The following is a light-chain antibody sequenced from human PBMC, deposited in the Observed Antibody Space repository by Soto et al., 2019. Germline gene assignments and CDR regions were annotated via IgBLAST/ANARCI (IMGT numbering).Light chain of an antibody. CDR3: CSYAGRYIYV. J-gene: IGLJ1*01. CDR2: DVN. CDR1: NTDIGTYSY. V-gene: IGLV2-11*01. Sequence: QCLLTPPRSLSVSPGQSVTISCTGTNTDIGTYSYVSWYQQHPGKAPKLMIYDVNKRPSGVPDRFSGSKSGNTASLTISGLQAEDEADYYCCSYAGRYIYVFGTGTKVTVL.